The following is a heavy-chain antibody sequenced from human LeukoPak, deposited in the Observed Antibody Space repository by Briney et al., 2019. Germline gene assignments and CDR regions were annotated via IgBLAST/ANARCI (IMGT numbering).Heavy chain of an antibody. CDR1: GFTLSSYA. CDR3: AKDLRESSGWHGNFDY. CDR2: ISSSGGSP. V-gene: IGHV3-23*01. Sequence: GGSLRLSCAASGFTLSSYAMSWVRQAPGKGLQWVSGISSSGGSPYYADSVKGRFTISRDNSKNTLYLQMNSLRAEDTAVYYCAKDLRESSGWHGNFDYWGQGTLVTVSS. J-gene: IGHJ4*02. D-gene: IGHD6-19*01.